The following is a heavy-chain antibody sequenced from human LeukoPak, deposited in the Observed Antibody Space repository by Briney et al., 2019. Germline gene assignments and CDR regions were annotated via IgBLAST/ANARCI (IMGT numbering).Heavy chain of an antibody. Sequence: PSETLSLTCTVSGGSISSYYWSWIRQPPGKVLEWIGYIYYSGSTNYNPSLKSRVTISVDTSKNQFSLKLSSVTAADTAVYYCARAIYYDILTGYYTREGYFDYWGQGTLVTVSS. CDR2: IYYSGST. J-gene: IGHJ4*02. CDR3: ARAIYYDILTGYYTREGYFDY. D-gene: IGHD3-9*01. CDR1: GGSISSYY. V-gene: IGHV4-59*12.